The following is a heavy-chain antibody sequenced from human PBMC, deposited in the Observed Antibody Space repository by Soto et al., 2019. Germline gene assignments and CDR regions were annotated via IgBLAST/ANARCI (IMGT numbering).Heavy chain of an antibody. V-gene: IGHV1-3*01. CDR1: GYSFITNA. Sequence: ASVKVSCKTSGYSFITNAMHWVRQAPGQRLEWLGWIKPGTGQTRYSQRFQDRVTITRDTSAKTTYMDLTSLRSEDTAVYYCARGKGMEENYYYYGMDIWGQGTTVTVSS. CDR2: IKPGTGQT. J-gene: IGHJ6*02. CDR3: ARGKGMEENYYYYGMDI. D-gene: IGHD1-1*01.